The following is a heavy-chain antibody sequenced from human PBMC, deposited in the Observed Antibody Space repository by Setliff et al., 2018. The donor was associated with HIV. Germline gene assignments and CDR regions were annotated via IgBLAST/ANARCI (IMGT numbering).Heavy chain of an antibody. D-gene: IGHD2-2*03. CDR3: AKDRVGYCSSISCPGGFDY. CDR1: GFIFSNYW. CDR2: INSDGSSI. J-gene: IGHJ4*02. V-gene: IGHV3-74*01. Sequence: GGSLRLSCAASGFIFSNYWMHWVRQAPGKGLVWVSRINSDGSSISYADSVKGRFTISRDKSKNTVYLQMYSLRAEDTALYYCAKDRVGYCSSISCPGGFDYWGQGTLVT.